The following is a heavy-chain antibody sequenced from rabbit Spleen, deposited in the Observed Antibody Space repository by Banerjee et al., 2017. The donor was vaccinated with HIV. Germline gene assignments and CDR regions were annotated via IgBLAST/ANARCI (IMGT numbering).Heavy chain of an antibody. CDR2: IYTGGSGST. Sequence: QEQLEESGGDLVKPGASLTLTCKASGVSFSSNYYICWVRQAPGKGLEWIACIYTGGSGSTAYASWAKGRFTISKTSSTTVTLQLNSLTAADTATYFCAREVAARFNLWGPGTLVTVS. J-gene: IGHJ4*01. D-gene: IGHD4-1*01. CDR3: AREVAARFNL. V-gene: IGHV1S45*01. CDR1: GVSFSSNYY.